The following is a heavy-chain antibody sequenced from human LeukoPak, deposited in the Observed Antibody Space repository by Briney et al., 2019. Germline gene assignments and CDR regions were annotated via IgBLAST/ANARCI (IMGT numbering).Heavy chain of an antibody. CDR3: AKEITWTTAYFDY. CDR2: ISDSGDQT. D-gene: IGHD3-16*01. CDR1: RFTFSKYD. Sequence: GGSLTVSCVASRFTFSKYDMSGVRPAPGKGLEWVSGISDSGDQTYYADSVRDRFTISRDNSKNTLYLQVNSLRAEDTALYYCAKEITWTTAYFDYWGQGTLVTVSS. J-gene: IGHJ4*02. V-gene: IGHV3-23*01.